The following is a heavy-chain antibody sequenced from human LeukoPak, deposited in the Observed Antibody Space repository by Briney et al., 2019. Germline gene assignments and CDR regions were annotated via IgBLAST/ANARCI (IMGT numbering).Heavy chain of an antibody. CDR1: GFTFSSYW. Sequence: PGGSLRLSCAASGFTFSSYWMHWVRQAPGKGLVWVSRINSDGSSTSYADSVKGRFTISRDNAMNTLYLQMNSLRAEDTAVYYCARAQGIAVAGDYWGQGTLVTVSS. J-gene: IGHJ4*02. V-gene: IGHV3-74*01. CDR2: INSDGSST. D-gene: IGHD6-19*01. CDR3: ARAQGIAVAGDY.